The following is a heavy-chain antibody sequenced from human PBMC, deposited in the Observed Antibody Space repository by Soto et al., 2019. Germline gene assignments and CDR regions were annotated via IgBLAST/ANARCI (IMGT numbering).Heavy chain of an antibody. CDR3: AREEGAAFYYDGMDV. Sequence: PGGSLRLSCAASGFTFSSYWMHWVRQAPGKGLVWVSRINSDGRSTSYADSGKGRFTISRDNAKNTLYLHMNSLRAEDTVVYYCAREEGAAFYYDGMDVWGQGTTVTVSS. CDR2: INSDGRST. J-gene: IGHJ6*02. V-gene: IGHV3-74*01. CDR1: GFTFSSYW.